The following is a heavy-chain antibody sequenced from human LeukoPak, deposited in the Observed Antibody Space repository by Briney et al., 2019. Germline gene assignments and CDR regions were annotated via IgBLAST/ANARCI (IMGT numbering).Heavy chain of an antibody. CDR1: GFTFSTYW. Sequence: GGSLRLSCAASGFTFSTYWMMWVRQAPGKGLEWVANIKQDGSEKYYVDSVKGRFTISRDNAKNSLYLQMNSLRAEDTAVYYCARVSYSYAWAWFDPWGQGTLVTVSS. CDR2: IKQDGSEK. V-gene: IGHV3-7*01. J-gene: IGHJ5*02. D-gene: IGHD5-18*01. CDR3: ARVSYSYAWAWFDP.